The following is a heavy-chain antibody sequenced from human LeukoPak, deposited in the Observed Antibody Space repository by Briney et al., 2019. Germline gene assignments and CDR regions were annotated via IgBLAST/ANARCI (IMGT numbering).Heavy chain of an antibody. Sequence: GASVKVSCKTSGYTFSDYYIHWVRQAPGQGLEWMGWINPNSGGTNYEQRFQGRVTMTRDTSISTAYMELSRLSYDDTALYFCVRASGRTSGYNKLLDYWGQGTLVTVSS. CDR2: INPNSGGT. CDR3: VRASGRTSGYNKLLDY. J-gene: IGHJ4*02. D-gene: IGHD3-22*01. CDR1: GYTFSDYY. V-gene: IGHV1-2*02.